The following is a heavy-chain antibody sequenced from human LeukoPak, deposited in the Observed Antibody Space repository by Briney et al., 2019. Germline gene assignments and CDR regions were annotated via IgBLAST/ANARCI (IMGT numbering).Heavy chain of an antibody. CDR1: GYSITSGFY. Sequence: SETLSLTCTLSGYSITSGFYWAWIRQTPGKGLEWIGSIHHSGSTYYNPSPKSRVTISVDTSKNHFSLRLSSVTAADTAVYYCARDDSDYGYWGQGTLVTVSS. CDR3: ARDDSDYGY. J-gene: IGHJ4*02. V-gene: IGHV4-38-2*02. CDR2: IHHSGST. D-gene: IGHD4-17*01.